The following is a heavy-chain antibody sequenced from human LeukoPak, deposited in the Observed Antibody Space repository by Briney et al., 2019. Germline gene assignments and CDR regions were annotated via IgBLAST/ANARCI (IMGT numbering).Heavy chain of an antibody. CDR1: GFTFSSCA. Sequence: GGSLRLSCAASGFTFSSCAMNWVRQAPGKGLEWVSGISGSGGITHYADSVRGRFTISRDNSKNTLYLQMNSLRAEDTAVYYCANRPYSNRESHYWGQGTLVTVSS. CDR3: ANRPYSNRESHY. J-gene: IGHJ4*02. D-gene: IGHD4-11*01. V-gene: IGHV3-23*01. CDR2: ISGSGGIT.